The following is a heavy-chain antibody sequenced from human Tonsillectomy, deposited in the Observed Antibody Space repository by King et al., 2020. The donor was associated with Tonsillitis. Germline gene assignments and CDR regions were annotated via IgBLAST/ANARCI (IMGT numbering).Heavy chain of an antibody. D-gene: IGHD3-10*01. V-gene: IGHV3-21*01. CDR1: GFTFSDYS. Sequence: VQLVESGGGLVKSGGSLRLSCAASGFTFSDYSMNWVRQAPGRGLEWVSSISSSSHYIYYADSLKGRFTISREHANNSVFLQMNSLRAEDTAVYYCARTGRYYYGSGDAFDIWGQGTMVTVSS. CDR3: ARTGRYYYGSGDAFDI. J-gene: IGHJ3*02. CDR2: ISSSSHYI.